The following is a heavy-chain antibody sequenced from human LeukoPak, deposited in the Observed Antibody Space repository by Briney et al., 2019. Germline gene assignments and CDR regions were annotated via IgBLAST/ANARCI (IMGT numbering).Heavy chain of an antibody. CDR3: ATHCSGGSCYGAAGRVDDY. Sequence: SETLSLTCAVYGGSFSGYYWSWIRQPPGKGLEWIGEINHSGSTNYNPSLKSRVTISVDTSKNQFSLKLSSVTAADTAVYYCATHCSGGSCYGAAGRVDDYWGQGTLVTVSS. J-gene: IGHJ4*02. D-gene: IGHD2-15*01. CDR2: INHSGST. CDR1: GGSFSGYY. V-gene: IGHV4-34*01.